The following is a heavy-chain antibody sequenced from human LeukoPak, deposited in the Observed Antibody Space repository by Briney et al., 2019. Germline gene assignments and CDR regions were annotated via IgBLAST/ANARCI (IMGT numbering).Heavy chain of an antibody. CDR2: IHTGGTT. CDR1: GIDISYHY. D-gene: IGHD5-18*01. J-gene: IGHJ4*02. Sequence: GGSLRLSCVASGIDISYHYMGWVRQAPGKGLEWVSVIHTGGTTHYADSVKGRFTISKDTSNNTVYLQMNSVTVEDTAVYYCAKDRPTRRGYSYVDWGQGTLVTVSS. V-gene: IGHV3-53*01. CDR3: AKDRPTRRGYSYVD.